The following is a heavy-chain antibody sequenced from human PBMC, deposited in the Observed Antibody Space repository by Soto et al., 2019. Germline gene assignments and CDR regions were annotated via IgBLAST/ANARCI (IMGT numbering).Heavy chain of an antibody. Sequence: QLQLQESGPGLVKPSETLSLTCTVSGGSISSSSYYWGWIRQPPGKGLEWIGSIYYSGSTYYNPPLXXRVTISVDTSKNQFSLKLSSVTAADTAVYYCARTAAVYFDYWGQGTLVTVSS. CDR2: IYYSGST. CDR1: GGSISSSSYY. CDR3: ARTAAVYFDY. V-gene: IGHV4-39*01. D-gene: IGHD2-21*02. J-gene: IGHJ4*02.